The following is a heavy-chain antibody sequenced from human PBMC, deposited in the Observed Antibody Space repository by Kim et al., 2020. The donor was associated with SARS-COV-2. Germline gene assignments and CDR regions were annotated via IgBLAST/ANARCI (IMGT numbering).Heavy chain of an antibody. CDR3: ARSGYDSSGYYSDAVDI. V-gene: IGHV1-69*02. D-gene: IGHD3-22*01. J-gene: IGHJ3*02. Sequence: FQGRVTITADKSTSTAYMELSSLRSEDTAVYYCARSGYDSSGYYSDAVDIWGQGTMVTVSS.